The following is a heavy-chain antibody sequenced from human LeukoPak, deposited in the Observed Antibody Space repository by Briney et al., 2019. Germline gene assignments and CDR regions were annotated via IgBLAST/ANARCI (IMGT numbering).Heavy chain of an antibody. D-gene: IGHD6-13*01. V-gene: IGHV3-66*01. J-gene: IGHJ5*02. CDR2: IYSGGST. CDR1: GFTVSSNY. Sequence: GGSLRLSCAASGFTVSSNYMSWVRQAPGKGLEWVSVIYSGGSTYYADSVKGRFTISRDNSKNTLYLQMNSLRAEDTAVYYCARDNSSSWYGWFDPWGQGTLVTVSS. CDR3: ARDNSSSWYGWFDP.